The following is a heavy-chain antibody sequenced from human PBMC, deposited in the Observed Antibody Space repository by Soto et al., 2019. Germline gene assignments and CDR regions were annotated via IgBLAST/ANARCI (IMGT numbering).Heavy chain of an antibody. CDR2: INAGNGNT. CDR3: ARVRGIAAAGYLGY. Sequence: QVQLVQSGAEVKKPGASVKVSCKASGYTFTSYAMHWVRQAPGQRLEWMGWINAGNGNTKYSQKFQGRVTITRDTSASTAYMELSSLRSEDTAVYYCARVRGIAAAGYLGYWGKGTLVTVSS. J-gene: IGHJ4*02. D-gene: IGHD6-13*01. CDR1: GYTFTSYA. V-gene: IGHV1-3*01.